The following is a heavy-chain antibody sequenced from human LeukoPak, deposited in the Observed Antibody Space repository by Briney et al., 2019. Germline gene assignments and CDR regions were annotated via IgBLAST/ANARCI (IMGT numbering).Heavy chain of an antibody. CDR2: IYYSGST. J-gene: IGHJ3*02. CDR1: GGSISSYY. Sequence: SETLSLTCTVSGGSISSYYWSWIRQPPGKGLEWIGYIYYSGSTNYNPSLKSRVTISVDTSKNQFSLKLSSVTAADTAVYYCARSPWFGEFAFDIWGQGTMVTVSS. V-gene: IGHV4-59*01. CDR3: ARSPWFGEFAFDI. D-gene: IGHD3-10*01.